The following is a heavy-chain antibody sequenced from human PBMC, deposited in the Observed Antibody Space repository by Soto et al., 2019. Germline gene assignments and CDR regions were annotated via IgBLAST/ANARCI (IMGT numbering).Heavy chain of an antibody. CDR2: ITNDGHTT. CDR3: ARVSVPGYYDY. CDR1: GFDFSGYA. D-gene: IGHD6-19*01. V-gene: IGHV3-64*02. J-gene: IGHJ4*02. Sequence: EVQLVESGEGLVQPGGSLRLSCAASGFDFSGYAMHWIRQAPGKGLEYVSAITNDGHTTYYADSVMGRFTISRDNSRNTLYLQMGSLRPEDMAVYYCARVSVPGYYDYWGQGTLVTVSS.